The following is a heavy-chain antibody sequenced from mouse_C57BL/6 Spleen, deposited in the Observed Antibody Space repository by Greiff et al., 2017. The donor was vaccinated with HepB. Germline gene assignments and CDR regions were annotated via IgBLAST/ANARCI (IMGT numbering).Heavy chain of an antibody. J-gene: IGHJ2*01. CDR2: INPYNGGT. D-gene: IGHD2-3*01. Sequence: EVQLQQSGPVLVKPGASVKMSCKASGYTFTDYYMNWVKQSHGKSLEWIGVINPYNGGTSYNQKFKGKATLTVDKSSSTAYMELNSMTSEDSAVYYCAREGYDGYHYWGQGTTLTVSS. V-gene: IGHV1-19*01. CDR1: GYTFTDYY. CDR3: AREGYDGYHY.